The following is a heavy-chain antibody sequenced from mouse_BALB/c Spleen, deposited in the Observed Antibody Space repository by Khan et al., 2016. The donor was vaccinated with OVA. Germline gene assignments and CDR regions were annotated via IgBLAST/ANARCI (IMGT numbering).Heavy chain of an antibody. CDR2: ISSDGSYT. D-gene: IGHD4-1*01. Sequence: EVELVESGGDLVKPGGSLKLSCAASGFTFSNYGMSWVRQTPDKRLEWVATISSDGSYTYYPDSVKGRFTLSRNNAKNTLYLQMTSLRSEDTAMFYCTSHLTGSFAYWGQGTLVTVSA. CDR3: TSHLTGSFAY. CDR1: GFTFSNYG. V-gene: IGHV5-6*01. J-gene: IGHJ3*01.